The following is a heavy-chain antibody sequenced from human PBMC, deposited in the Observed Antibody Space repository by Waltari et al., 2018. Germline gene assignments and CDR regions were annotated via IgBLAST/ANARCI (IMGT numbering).Heavy chain of an antibody. J-gene: IGHJ4*02. CDR3: ARDLYSSSSGLVY. V-gene: IGHV3-48*04. D-gene: IGHD6-6*01. CDR1: GFTFSSYS. Sequence: EVQLVESGGGLVQPGGSLRLSCAASGFTFSSYSMNWVRQAPGKGLELVSYIISSSSTIYYADSVKGRFTISRDNAKNSLYLQMNSLRAEDTAVYYCARDLYSSSSGLVYWGQGTLVTVSS. CDR2: IISSSSTI.